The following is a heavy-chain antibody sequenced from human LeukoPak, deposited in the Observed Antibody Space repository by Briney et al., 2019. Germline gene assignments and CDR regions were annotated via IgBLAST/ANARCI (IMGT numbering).Heavy chain of an antibody. Sequence: PGGSLRLSCAASGFTFNTYAMSWVRQAPGKGLEWVSAISDSGGSAYYADSVKGRFTISRDNSKNTLFLQMNSLRAEDTAVYYCAKGYYGSGSYGWFDYWGQGTLVTVSS. D-gene: IGHD3-10*01. CDR3: AKGYYGSGSYGWFDY. J-gene: IGHJ4*02. CDR2: ISDSGGSA. V-gene: IGHV3-23*01. CDR1: GFTFNTYA.